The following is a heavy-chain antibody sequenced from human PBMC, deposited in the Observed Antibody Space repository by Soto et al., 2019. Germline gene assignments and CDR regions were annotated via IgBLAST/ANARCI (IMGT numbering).Heavy chain of an antibody. CDR2: IKQDGSEK. D-gene: IGHD3-22*01. CDR1: GFTFSSYW. Sequence: GGSLRLSCAASGFTFSSYWMSWVRQAPGKGLEWVANIKQDGSEKYYVDSVKGRFTISRDNAKNSLYLQMNSLRAEDTAVYYCARDLRSKWFPTNWFDPWGQGTLVTVSS. V-gene: IGHV3-7*05. J-gene: IGHJ5*02. CDR3: ARDLRSKWFPTNWFDP.